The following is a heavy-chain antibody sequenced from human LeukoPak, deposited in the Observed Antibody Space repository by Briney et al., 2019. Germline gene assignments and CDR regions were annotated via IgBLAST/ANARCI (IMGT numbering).Heavy chain of an antibody. J-gene: IGHJ4*02. Sequence: SETLSLTCAVSGGSFSGYYWSWIRQPPGKGLEWIGEINHSGSTKYNPSLKSRVTISVDMSKNQFSLKLSSVTAADTAVYYCASHPNYYDSSGYPHFDYWGQGTLVTVSS. V-gene: IGHV4-34*01. CDR2: INHSGST. CDR1: GGSFSGYY. D-gene: IGHD3-22*01. CDR3: ASHPNYYDSSGYPHFDY.